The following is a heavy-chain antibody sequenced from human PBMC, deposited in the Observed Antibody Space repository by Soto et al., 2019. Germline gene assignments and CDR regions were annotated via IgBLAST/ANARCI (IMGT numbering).Heavy chain of an antibody. CDR2: IYYSGST. J-gene: IGHJ4*02. V-gene: IGHV4-59*01. D-gene: IGHD2-15*01. CDR3: ARDSAVGSAKRGFEY. Sequence: SETLSLTCTVSGASITTYYWNWIRQAPEKGLEWIGYIYYSGSTNYNRALQSRAAISLDTSKKQVSLRLTSVTAADTAVYYCARDSAVGSAKRGFEYWGQGTVVTVSS. CDR1: GASITTYY.